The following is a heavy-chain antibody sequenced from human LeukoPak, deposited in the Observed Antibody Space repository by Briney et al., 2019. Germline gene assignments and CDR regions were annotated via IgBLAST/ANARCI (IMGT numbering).Heavy chain of an antibody. CDR3: ARDRGLWFGELSDAFDI. CDR1: EYTLTGLS. V-gene: IGHV1-24*01. D-gene: IGHD3-10*01. Sequence: ASVKVSCKVSEYTLTGLSVHWVRLAPGKGLEWMGGFDPEDVDTIYSQKFEGRVTMTEDTSTDTAYLELSSLRSDDTAVYYCARDRGLWFGELSDAFDIWGQGTMVTVSS. J-gene: IGHJ3*02. CDR2: FDPEDVDT.